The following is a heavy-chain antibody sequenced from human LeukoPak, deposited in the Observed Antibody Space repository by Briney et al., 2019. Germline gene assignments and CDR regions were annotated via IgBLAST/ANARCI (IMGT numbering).Heavy chain of an antibody. J-gene: IGHJ4*02. V-gene: IGHV4-34*01. CDR1: GVSISDYY. Sequence: PSETLSLTCAVYGVSISDYYWSWIRQPPGKGLEWIGEINHSGSTNYNPSLNSRGSISVDTSKNQFSVKLSSVTAADTAVYYCARGASGYPLGYWGQGTLVTVSS. CDR2: INHSGST. D-gene: IGHD3-22*01. CDR3: ARGASGYPLGY.